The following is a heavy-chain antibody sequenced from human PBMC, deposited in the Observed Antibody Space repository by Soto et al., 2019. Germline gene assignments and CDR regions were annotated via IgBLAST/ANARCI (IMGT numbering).Heavy chain of an antibody. D-gene: IGHD6-13*01. CDR3: ARDPPVRPYIAGGLGYYYGMDV. V-gene: IGHV3-30-3*01. J-gene: IGHJ6*02. CDR1: GFTFSSYA. CDR2: ISYDGSNK. Sequence: GGSLRLSCAASGFTFSSYAMHWVRQAPGKGLEWVAVISYDGSNKYYADSVKGRFTISRDNSKNTLYLQMNSLRAEDTAVYYCARDPPVRPYIAGGLGYYYGMDVWGQGTTVTVSS.